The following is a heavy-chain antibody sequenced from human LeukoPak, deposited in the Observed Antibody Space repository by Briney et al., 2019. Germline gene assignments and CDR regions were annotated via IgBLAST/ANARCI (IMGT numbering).Heavy chain of an antibody. V-gene: IGHV4-59*01. Sequence: SETLSFTCTVSGGSISSYYWSWIRQPPGKGLEWIGYIYYSGSTNYNPSLKSRVTISVDTSKNRISLKVNSVTAADTALYYCARVRGGTYNHFFDYWGQGTLVTVSS. D-gene: IGHD5-24*01. CDR3: ARVRGGTYNHFFDY. J-gene: IGHJ4*02. CDR1: GGSISSYY. CDR2: IYYSGST.